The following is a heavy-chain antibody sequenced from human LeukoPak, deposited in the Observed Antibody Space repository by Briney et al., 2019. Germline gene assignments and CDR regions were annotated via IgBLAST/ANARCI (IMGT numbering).Heavy chain of an antibody. V-gene: IGHV3-30*18. CDR2: XSYDGTXX. CDR1: GFTFXXXX. J-gene: IGHJ4*02. CDR3: AKDWLTLDY. Sequence: GGCLRLSXAGSGFTFXXXXXXXXRQAPGXXXXWXAXXSYDGTXXXXTXSVXXXXTXSGDNSKNMLFLHMNTLRAEDTAGHYCAKDWLTLDYWGQGTLVTVSS. D-gene: IGHD3-16*01.